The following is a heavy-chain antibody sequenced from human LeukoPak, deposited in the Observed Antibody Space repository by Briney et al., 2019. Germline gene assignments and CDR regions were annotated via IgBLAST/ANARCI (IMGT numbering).Heavy chain of an antibody. CDR1: GFTFSTYS. CDR2: ITSSSSTI. J-gene: IGHJ4*02. D-gene: IGHD1-26*01. Sequence: GGSLRLSCAASGFTFSTYSMNWVRQAPGKGREWVSYITSSSSTIYYADSVRGRFTIPRDNAKNSLYLQMYSLRDEDTAVYYCARKVLSGSRYFDYWGQGALVTVSS. V-gene: IGHV3-48*02. CDR3: ARKVLSGSRYFDY.